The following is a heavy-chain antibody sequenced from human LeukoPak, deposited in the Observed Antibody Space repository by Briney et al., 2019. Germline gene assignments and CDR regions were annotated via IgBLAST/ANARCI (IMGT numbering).Heavy chain of an antibody. CDR3: ARALGMATIDAFDI. CDR1: GGTFSSYA. V-gene: IGHV1-18*01. Sequence: ASVKVSCKASGGTFSSYAISWVRQAPGQGLEWMGWISAYNGNTNYAQKLQGRVTMTTDTSTSTAYMELRSLRSDDTAVYYCARALGMATIDAFDIWGQGTMVTVSS. CDR2: ISAYNGNT. D-gene: IGHD5-24*01. J-gene: IGHJ3*02.